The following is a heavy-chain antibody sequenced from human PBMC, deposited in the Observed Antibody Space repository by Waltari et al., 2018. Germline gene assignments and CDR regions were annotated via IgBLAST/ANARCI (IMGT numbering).Heavy chain of an antibody. Sequence: EVQLVESGGGLVQPGGSLSFAGKASGFTYSNPWMSWVRQAPGKGLEWVASIKEDGSETNYVESVKGRFTISRDNARNSLYLQMNSLRAEDTAVYYCSDPPSDFWGQGKLVIVSS. CDR3: SDPPSDF. CDR1: GFTYSNPW. D-gene: IGHD2-21*01. V-gene: IGHV3-7*03. CDR2: IKEDGSET. J-gene: IGHJ4*02.